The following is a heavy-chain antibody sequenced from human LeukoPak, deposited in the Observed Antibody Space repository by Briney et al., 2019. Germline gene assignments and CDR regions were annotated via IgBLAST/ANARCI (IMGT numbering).Heavy chain of an antibody. CDR2: IYSGGST. D-gene: IGHD6-19*01. Sequence: GGSLRLSCAASGFTFSSYSMNWVRQAPGKGLEWVSVIYSGGSTYYADSVKGRFTISRDNSKNTLYLQMNSLRAEDTAVYYCARGRRSGWYVYFDYWGQGTLVTVSS. CDR3: ARGRRSGWYVYFDY. J-gene: IGHJ4*02. V-gene: IGHV3-66*02. CDR1: GFTFSSYS.